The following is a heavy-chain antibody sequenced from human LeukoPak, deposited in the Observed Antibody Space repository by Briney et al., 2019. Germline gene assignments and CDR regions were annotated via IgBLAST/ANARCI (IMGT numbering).Heavy chain of an antibody. Sequence: ASVKVSCKASGYTFTSYYMHWVRQAPGQGLEWMGIINPSGGSTSYAQKFQGRVTMTRDTSTSTVYMELSSLRSEDTAVYYCARDAHFPVWGSYRPLDYWGQGTLVTVSS. CDR1: GYTFTSYY. J-gene: IGHJ4*02. V-gene: IGHV1-46*01. D-gene: IGHD3-16*02. CDR2: INPSGGST. CDR3: ARDAHFPVWGSYRPLDY.